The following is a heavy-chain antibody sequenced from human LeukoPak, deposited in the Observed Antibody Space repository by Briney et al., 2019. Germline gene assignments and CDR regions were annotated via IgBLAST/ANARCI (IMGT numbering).Heavy chain of an antibody. D-gene: IGHD3-3*01. V-gene: IGHV4-39*01. CDR2: IYYSGST. CDR3: ARSINYDFFDY. Sequence: SETLSLTCTVSGGSISSSSYYWGWIRQPPGKGLEWIGSIYYSGSTYYNPSLKSRVTISVDTSKNQFSLKLSSVTAADTAVYYCARSINYDFFDYWAREPWSPSPQ. J-gene: IGHJ4*02. CDR1: GGSISSSSYY.